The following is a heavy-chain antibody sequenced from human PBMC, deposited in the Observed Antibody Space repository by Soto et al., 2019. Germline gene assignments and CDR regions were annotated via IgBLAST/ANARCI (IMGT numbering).Heavy chain of an antibody. CDR1: GFTFSSYS. J-gene: IGHJ4*02. D-gene: IGHD3-22*01. V-gene: IGHV3-48*02. Sequence: GGSLRLSCAASGFTFSSYSMNWVRQAPGKGLEWVSYISSSSSTIYYADSVKGRFTISRDNAKNSLYLQMNSLRDEGTAVYYSARVHKPLTQIVVVITVDYWGQGTLVTVSS. CDR3: ARVHKPLTQIVVVITVDY. CDR2: ISSSSSTI.